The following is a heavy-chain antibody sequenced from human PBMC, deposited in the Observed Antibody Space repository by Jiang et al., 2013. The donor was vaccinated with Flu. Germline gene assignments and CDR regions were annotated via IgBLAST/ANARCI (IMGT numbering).Heavy chain of an antibody. Sequence: EVQLLESGGGLVQPGGSLRLSCAATGFIFNTYAMTWVRQAPGKGLEWVSSISGGGVGTYYADSVEGRFTISRDNSKNTLYLQMNSLRAEDTAVYYCAKALYYYGSGAYLTEQYKYSFDYWAREPWSRLL. CDR2: ISGGGVGT. D-gene: IGHD3-10*01. CDR3: AKALYYYGSGAYLTEQYKYSFDY. V-gene: IGHV3-23*01. CDR1: GFIFNTYA. J-gene: IGHJ4*02.